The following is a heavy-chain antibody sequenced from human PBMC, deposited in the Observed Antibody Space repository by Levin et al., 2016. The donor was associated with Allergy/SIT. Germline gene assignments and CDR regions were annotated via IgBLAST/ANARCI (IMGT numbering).Heavy chain of an antibody. CDR1: GFTFSSYA. Sequence: GGSLRLSCAASGFTFSSYAMSWVRQAPGKGLEWVSAISGSGGSTYYADSVKGRFTISRDNSKNTLYLQMNSLRAEDTAVYYCAKAGYNWNDGPSFYWGQGTLVTVSS. V-gene: IGHV3-23*01. CDR3: AKAGYNWNDGPSFY. J-gene: IGHJ4*02. CDR2: ISGSGGST. D-gene: IGHD1-20*01.